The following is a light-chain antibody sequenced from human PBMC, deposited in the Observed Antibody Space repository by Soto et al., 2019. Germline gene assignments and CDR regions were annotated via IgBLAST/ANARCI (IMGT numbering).Light chain of an antibody. CDR3: QQRTNWQYT. J-gene: IGKJ2*01. CDR2: EAS. Sequence: EIVLTQSPATLSLSPGERATLSCRASQSVTNYLVWYQQKPGRAPRLLIYEASKRATGIPARFSGSGSGTDFTLTISSLEPEGFAVYYCQQRTNWQYTFGQGTKLEIK. CDR1: QSVTNY. V-gene: IGKV3-11*01.